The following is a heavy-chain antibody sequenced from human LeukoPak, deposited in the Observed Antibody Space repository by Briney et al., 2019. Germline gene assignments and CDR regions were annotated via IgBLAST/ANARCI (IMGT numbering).Heavy chain of an antibody. Sequence: GGSLRLSCAASGFTFSSYSMNWVRQAPGKGLEWVSSISSSSGYIYYADSVKGRFTISRDNADNSLFLQMNSLRAEDTAVYYCARALGDQPDYYYGMDVWGQGTTVTVSS. D-gene: IGHD2-2*01. J-gene: IGHJ6*02. CDR1: GFTFSSYS. CDR2: ISSSSGYI. V-gene: IGHV3-21*01. CDR3: ARALGDQPDYYYGMDV.